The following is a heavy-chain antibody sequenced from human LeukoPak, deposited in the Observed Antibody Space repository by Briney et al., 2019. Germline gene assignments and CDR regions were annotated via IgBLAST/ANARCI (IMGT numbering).Heavy chain of an antibody. V-gene: IGHV1-18*01. CDR2: ISAYNGNT. Sequence: ASVKDSCKASGYTFTSYGISWVRQAPGQGLEWMGWISAYNGNTNYAQKLQGRVTMTTDTSTSTAYMELRSLRSDDTAVYYCARERDYYDSSGYYVGAFDIWGQGTMVTVSS. D-gene: IGHD3-22*01. CDR1: GYTFTSYG. CDR3: ARERDYYDSSGYYVGAFDI. J-gene: IGHJ3*02.